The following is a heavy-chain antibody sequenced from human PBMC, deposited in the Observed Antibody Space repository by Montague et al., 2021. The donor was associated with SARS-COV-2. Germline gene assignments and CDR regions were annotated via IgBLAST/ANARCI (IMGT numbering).Heavy chain of an antibody. Sequence: SLRPSCAASGFTFSSYAMHWVRQAPGKGLEWVAVISYDGSNKYYADSVKGRFTISRDNPKNTLYLQMNSLRAEDTAVYYCARDREITMVRGAPLYGMDVWGQGTTVTVSS. CDR1: GFTFSSYA. CDR3: ARDREITMVRGAPLYGMDV. V-gene: IGHV3-30-3*01. D-gene: IGHD3-10*01. J-gene: IGHJ6*02. CDR2: ISYDGSNK.